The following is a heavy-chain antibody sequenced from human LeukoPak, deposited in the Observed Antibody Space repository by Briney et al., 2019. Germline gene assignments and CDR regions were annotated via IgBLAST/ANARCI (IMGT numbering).Heavy chain of an antibody. CDR3: ARDPGDDSSGYYHY. V-gene: IGHV1-69*04. CDR1: GGTFSRYT. Sequence: ASVKVSCKASGGTFSRYTISWVRQAPGQGLEWMGRIIPILGIANYAQKFQGRVTITADKSTSTAYMELSSLRSEDTAVYYCARDPGDDSSGYYHYWAHGTLVTVSS. J-gene: IGHJ4*01. D-gene: IGHD3-22*01. CDR2: IIPILGIA.